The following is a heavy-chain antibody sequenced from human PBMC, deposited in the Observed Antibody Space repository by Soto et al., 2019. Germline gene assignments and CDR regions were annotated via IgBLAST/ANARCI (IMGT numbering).Heavy chain of an antibody. J-gene: IGHJ6*02. D-gene: IGHD1-1*01. V-gene: IGHV4-30-4*02. CDR2: IYYSGST. CDR1: GGSISRGDYY. CDR3: AMSGGIQDRWDYYYGMDV. Sequence: SDTLSLTCTVFGGSISRGDYYWSLIRQPPGKGLEWIGYIYYSGSTYYNPSLKSRVTISVDTSKNQFSLKLSSVTAADTAVYYCAMSGGIQDRWDYYYGMDVWGQGTTVTVSS.